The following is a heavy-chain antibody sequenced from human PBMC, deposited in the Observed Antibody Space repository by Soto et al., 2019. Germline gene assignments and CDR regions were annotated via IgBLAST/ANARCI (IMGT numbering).Heavy chain of an antibody. J-gene: IGHJ6*02. D-gene: IGHD1-1*01. Sequence: QVQLVESGGGVVQPGMALRLSCAASGFSFNTSGMHWFRQAPGKGLEWVAVIAFDGSQEFYGDSVRGRFTISRDNSKNTLFLQMKSLTPDDTAVYYCATTVRMTNNLYYGMDVWCQGTTVTVSS. CDR1: GFSFNTSG. CDR2: IAFDGSQE. CDR3: ATTVRMTNNLYYGMDV. V-gene: IGHV3-30*03.